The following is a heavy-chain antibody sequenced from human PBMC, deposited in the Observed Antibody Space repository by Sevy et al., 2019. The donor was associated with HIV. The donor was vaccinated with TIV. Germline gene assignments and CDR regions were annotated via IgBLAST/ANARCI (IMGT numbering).Heavy chain of an antibody. J-gene: IGHJ5*02. CDR3: ARDNSYAAGWFDP. CDR1: GFTFSSYA. D-gene: IGHD2-2*01. V-gene: IGHV3-30-3*01. CDR2: LSYDGSNK. Sequence: GGSLRLSCAASGFTFSSYAMHWVRQAPGKGLEWVAVLSYDGSNKYYADSVKGRFTISRDNSKNTLYLQMNSLRAEDTAVYYCARDNSYAAGWFDPWGQGTLVTVSS.